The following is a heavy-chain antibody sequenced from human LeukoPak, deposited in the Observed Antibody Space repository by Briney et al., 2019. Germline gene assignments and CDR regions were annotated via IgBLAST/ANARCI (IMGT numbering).Heavy chain of an antibody. J-gene: IGHJ3*02. CDR2: IYYSGST. V-gene: IGHV4-61*01. CDR1: GGSISSGSYY. D-gene: IGHD6-19*01. Sequence: PSETLSLTCTVSGGSISSGSYYWSWIRQPPGKGLEWIGYIYYSGSTNYNPSLKSRVTISVDTSKNQFSLKLSSVTAADTAVYYCARDNSGSAFDIWGQGTMVTVSS. CDR3: ARDNSGSAFDI.